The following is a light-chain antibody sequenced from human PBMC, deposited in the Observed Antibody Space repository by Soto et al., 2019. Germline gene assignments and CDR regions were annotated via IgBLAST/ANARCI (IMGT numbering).Light chain of an antibody. CDR2: DAS. CDR3: QQSET. Sequence: SQMAQSPSTLSASVGDRVTITCLASQSISSWLAWYQQKPGKAPKLLIYDASSLESGVPSRFSGSGSGTEFTLTISSLQPDDFATYYCQQSETFGQGTKV. J-gene: IGKJ1*01. V-gene: IGKV1-5*01. CDR1: QSISSW.